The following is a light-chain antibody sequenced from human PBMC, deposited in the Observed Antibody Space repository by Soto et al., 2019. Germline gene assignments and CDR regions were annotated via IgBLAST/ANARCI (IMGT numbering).Light chain of an antibody. J-gene: IGKJ1*01. CDR2: LAS. Sequence: EIVLTQSPDTLSLSPGDRATLSCRASQSIPSNYLTWYQQKPGQAPRLLIYLASNRAAGIPDRFSGSGSGADFTLTITRLETEDFAVYHCQQYGSSPWTFGQGTKVDFK. V-gene: IGKV3-20*01. CDR3: QQYGSSPWT. CDR1: QSIPSNY.